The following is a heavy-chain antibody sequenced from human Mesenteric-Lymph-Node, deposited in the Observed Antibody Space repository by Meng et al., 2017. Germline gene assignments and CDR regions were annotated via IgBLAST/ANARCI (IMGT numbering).Heavy chain of an antibody. CDR1: GGSISSGDYY. J-gene: IGHJ4*02. V-gene: IGHV4-30-4*01. Sequence: QVQLQESGPGLVKPSQTLSLSCTVSGGSISSGDYYWSWIRQPPGKGLEWIGYIYYSGSTYYNPSLKSRVTISVDTSKNQFSLRLSSVTAADTAVYYCARDLGVATSIAGFVYWGQGTLVTVS. CDR3: ARDLGVATSIAGFVY. D-gene: IGHD5-12*01. CDR2: IYYSGST.